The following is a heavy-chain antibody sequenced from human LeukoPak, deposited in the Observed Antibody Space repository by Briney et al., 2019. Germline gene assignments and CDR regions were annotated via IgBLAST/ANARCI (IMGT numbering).Heavy chain of an antibody. CDR1: GGSFSGYY. V-gene: IGHV4-34*01. J-gene: IGHJ6*02. D-gene: IGHD2-15*01. CDR3: ASYHGYCSGGSCPRVGFYYYGMDV. CDR2: INHSGST. Sequence: SETLSLTCAVYGGSFSGYYWSWIRQPPGKGLEWIGEINHSGSTNYNPSLKSRVTISVDTSKNQFSLKLSSVTAADTAVYYCASYHGYCSGGSCPRVGFYYYGMDVWGQGTTVTVSS.